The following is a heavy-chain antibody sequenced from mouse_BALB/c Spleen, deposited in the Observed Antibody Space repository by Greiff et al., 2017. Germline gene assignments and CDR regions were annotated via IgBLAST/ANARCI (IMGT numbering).Heavy chain of an antibody. J-gene: IGHJ3*01. CDR1: GFSFSSYG. CDR2: ISSGGSYT. CDR3: AREDGFAY. D-gene: IGHD2-3*01. Sequence: EVKLMESGGDLVKPGGSLKLSCAASGFSFSSYGMSWVRQSPDKRLEWVATISSGGSYTYYPDSVKGRFTISRDNAKNTLYLQMSSLKSEDTAMYYCAREDGFAYWGQGTLVTVSA. V-gene: IGHV5-6*01.